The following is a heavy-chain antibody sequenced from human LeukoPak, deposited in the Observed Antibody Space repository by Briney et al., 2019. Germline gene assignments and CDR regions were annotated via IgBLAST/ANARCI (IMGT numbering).Heavy chain of an antibody. CDR1: GGSISSYY. J-gene: IGHJ6*02. CDR3: ARMGKDSSSWYRFDYYYGMDV. V-gene: IGHV4-59*01. CDR2: IYYSGST. Sequence: SETLSLTCTVSGGSISSYYWSWIRQPPGEGLEWIGYIYYSGSTNYNPSLKSRVTISVDTPKNQFSLKLSSVTAADTAVYYCARMGKDSSSWYRFDYYYGMDVWGQGTTVTVSS. D-gene: IGHD6-13*01.